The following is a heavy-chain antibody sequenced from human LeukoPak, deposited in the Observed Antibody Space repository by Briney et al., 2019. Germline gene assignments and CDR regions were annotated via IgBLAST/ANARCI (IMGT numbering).Heavy chain of an antibody. J-gene: IGHJ4*02. Sequence: PGGSLRLSCAASGFTFSDYYMSWIRQAPGKGLEWVSVIYSGGSTYYADSVKGRFTISRDNSKNTLYLQMNSLRAEDTAVYYCARGQVGALTYFDYWGQGTLVTVSS. CDR2: IYSGGST. D-gene: IGHD1-26*01. CDR3: ARGQVGALTYFDY. V-gene: IGHV3-66*01. CDR1: GFTFSDYY.